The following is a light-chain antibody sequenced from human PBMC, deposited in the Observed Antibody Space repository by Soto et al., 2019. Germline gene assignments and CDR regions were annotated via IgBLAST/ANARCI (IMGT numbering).Light chain of an antibody. CDR3: LHHNSFPYA. CDR1: QGIRND. V-gene: IGKV1-17*01. J-gene: IGKJ2*01. Sequence: DIQMTQSPSSLSASVGDRVTITCRASQGIRNDLGWYQQKPGKDPKRLIYDASSLQNGVPSRFSGSGFWTEFTLTISSLQPKYVATYYCLHHNSFPYAFGQGTKLEIK. CDR2: DAS.